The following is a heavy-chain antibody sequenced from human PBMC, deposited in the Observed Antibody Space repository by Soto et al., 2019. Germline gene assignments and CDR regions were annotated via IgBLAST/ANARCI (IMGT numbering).Heavy chain of an antibody. CDR1: GGSISSGDYY. CDR2: IYYSGST. J-gene: IGHJ6*02. D-gene: IGHD2-8*01. V-gene: IGHV4-30-4*01. Sequence: QVQLQESGPGLVKPSQTLSLTCTVSGGSISSGDYYWSWIRQPPGKGLEWIGYIYYSGSTYYNPSLKSRVTISVDTSKNQFALKLSSVTAADTAVYYCARGHHGRNDYYYYYGMDVWGQGTTVTVSS. CDR3: ARGHHGRNDYYYYYGMDV.